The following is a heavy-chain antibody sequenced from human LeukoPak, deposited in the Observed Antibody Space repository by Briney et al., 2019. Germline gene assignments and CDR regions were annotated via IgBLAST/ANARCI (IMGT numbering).Heavy chain of an antibody. Sequence: SETLSLTCTVSGGSISSSSYYWGWIRQPPGKGLEWIGSIDYRERTTYNPSLKSRVTISADTSRNQFSLKLSSVTATDTAVYYCANYVSRTMRDYWGQGTLVTVSS. CDR2: IDYRERT. CDR3: ANYVSRTMRDY. V-gene: IGHV4-39*01. D-gene: IGHD3-16*01. J-gene: IGHJ4*02. CDR1: GGSISSSSYY.